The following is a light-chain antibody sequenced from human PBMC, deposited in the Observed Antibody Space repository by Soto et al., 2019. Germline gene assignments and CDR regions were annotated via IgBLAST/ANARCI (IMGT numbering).Light chain of an antibody. J-gene: IGKJ4*01. CDR3: QHYRNSPLT. V-gene: IGKV3-20*01. Sequence: EIMMTQSPATLSVSPGERATLFCRAGQSVSSSDLAWYQQKPDQAPRLLIYGASSRATGIPDRFSGSGSGTDFTLTISSLEPEDVAVYYCQHYRNSPLTFGGGTKVDI. CDR2: GAS. CDR1: QSVSSSD.